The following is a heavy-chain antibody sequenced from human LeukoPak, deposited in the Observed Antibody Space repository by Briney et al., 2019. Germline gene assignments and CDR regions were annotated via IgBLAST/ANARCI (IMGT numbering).Heavy chain of an antibody. J-gene: IGHJ6*03. CDR1: GGSISSSSYY. D-gene: IGHD2-2*01. CDR3: ARRSGPAAMGRRIAARYYYYMDV. CDR2: INHSGST. Sequence: PSETLSLTCTVSGGSISSSSYYWGWIRQPPGKGLEWIGEINHSGSTNYNPSLKSRVTISVDTSKNQFSLKLSSVTAADTAVYYCARRSGPAAMGRRIAARYYYYMDVWGKGTTVTVPS. V-gene: IGHV4-39*07.